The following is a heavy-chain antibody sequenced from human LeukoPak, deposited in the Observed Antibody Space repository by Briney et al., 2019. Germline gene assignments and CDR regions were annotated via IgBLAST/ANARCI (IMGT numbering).Heavy chain of an antibody. Sequence: GGSLRLSCAASGFTFSSCWMSWVRQAPGKGLQWVANIKQDGSETYYVDSVKGRFTISRDNAKNSLYLQMSSLRAEDTAVYYCARDGWELRPSGGQGTLVTVSS. V-gene: IGHV3-7*04. J-gene: IGHJ4*02. CDR2: IKQDGSET. CDR3: ARDGWELRPS. D-gene: IGHD1-26*01. CDR1: GFTFSSCW.